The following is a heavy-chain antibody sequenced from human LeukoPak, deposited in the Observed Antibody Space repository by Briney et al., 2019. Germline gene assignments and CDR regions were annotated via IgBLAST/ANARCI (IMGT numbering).Heavy chain of an antibody. D-gene: IGHD6-13*01. V-gene: IGHV3-30*04. J-gene: IGHJ6*02. CDR3: ARADSNSHKHYFYYGMDA. Sequence: GGSLRLSCAASGFAFSTYPMHWVRQAPGKGLEWVAVISFDGSDKYYADSVKGRFTISRDNSKNTLYLQMNSLRRDDTAVYYCARADSNSHKHYFYYGMDAWGQGATVTVSS. CDR2: ISFDGSDK. CDR1: GFAFSTYP.